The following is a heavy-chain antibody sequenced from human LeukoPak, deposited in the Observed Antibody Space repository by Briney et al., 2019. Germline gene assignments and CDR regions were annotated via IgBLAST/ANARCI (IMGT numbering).Heavy chain of an antibody. V-gene: IGHV3-21*01. Sequence: GGSLRLSCAASGFTFSSYSMNWVRQAPGKGLEWVSSISSSSSYIYYADSVKGRFTISRDNAKNSLYLQMNSLRAEDTAVYYCARATTITIFGVAPSLDAFDIWGQGTMVTVSS. CDR3: ARATTITIFGVAPSLDAFDI. CDR1: GFTFSSYS. J-gene: IGHJ3*02. CDR2: ISSSSSYI. D-gene: IGHD3-3*01.